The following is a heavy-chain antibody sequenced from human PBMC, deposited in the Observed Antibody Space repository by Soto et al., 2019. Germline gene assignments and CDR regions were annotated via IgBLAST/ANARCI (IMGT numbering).Heavy chain of an antibody. CDR1: GFTFSSYG. V-gene: IGHV3-30*18. CDR3: AKAGAVAGPFDY. CDR2: ISYDGSNK. D-gene: IGHD6-19*01. J-gene: IGHJ4*02. Sequence: QVQLVESGGGVVQPGRSLRLSCAASGFTFSSYGMHWVRQAPGKGLEWVAVISYDGSNKYYADSVKGRFTISRDNSKNTLYLQMNSLRAEDTAVYYCAKAGAVAGPFDYWGQGTLVTVSS.